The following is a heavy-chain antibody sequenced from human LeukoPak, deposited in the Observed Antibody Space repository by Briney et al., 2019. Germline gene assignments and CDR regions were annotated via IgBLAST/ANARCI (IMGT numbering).Heavy chain of an antibody. V-gene: IGHV4-59*12. CDR1: DGSFSSYY. CDR2: IYYSGSS. CDR3: ARGTLYSGWSYYFDY. J-gene: IGHJ4*02. D-gene: IGHD6-19*01. Sequence: SETLSLTCTVSDGSFSSYYWSWIRQPPGKGLEWIGYIYYSGSSNYNPSLKSRVTISVDTSKNHFSLKLSSVTAADTAMYYCARGTLYSGWSYYFDYWGQGSQVTVSS.